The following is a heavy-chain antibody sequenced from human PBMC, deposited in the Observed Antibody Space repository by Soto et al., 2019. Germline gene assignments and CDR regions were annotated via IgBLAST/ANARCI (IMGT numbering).Heavy chain of an antibody. CDR3: ARDPIGTRKYSDYYVGY. V-gene: IGHV4-31*03. J-gene: IGHJ4*02. D-gene: IGHD4-17*01. CDR2: IYYIGST. CDR1: GGSISSGGYY. Sequence: QVQLQESGPGLVKPSQTLSLTCTVSGGSISSGGYYWIWIRQHPGKGLEWIGYIYYIGSTYYNPSPQRRVTLSVDTSKKQFSLKLRSVTAADTAVYYCARDPIGTRKYSDYYVGYWGQGTLVTVSS.